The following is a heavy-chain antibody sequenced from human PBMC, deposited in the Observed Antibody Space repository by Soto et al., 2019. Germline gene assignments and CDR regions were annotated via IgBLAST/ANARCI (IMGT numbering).Heavy chain of an antibody. CDR2: IYYRGST. J-gene: IGHJ6*02. D-gene: IGHD1-26*01. CDR3: ARDGREASGMDV. Sequence: SETLSLTCTVSGGSISSHYWSWVRQAPGKGLEWIGHIYYRGSTSYNPSLRSRSTISVDTSNNQFSLKLNSVTTADTAVYYCARDGREASGMDVWGQGTKVTVYS. V-gene: IGHV4-59*11. CDR1: GGSISSHY.